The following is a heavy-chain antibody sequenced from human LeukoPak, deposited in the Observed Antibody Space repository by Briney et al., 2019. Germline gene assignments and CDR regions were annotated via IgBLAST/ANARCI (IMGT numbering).Heavy chain of an antibody. CDR2: IHTSGST. Sequence: RPSETLSLTCTVSGGSISSYHWSWIRQPAGKGLEWIGRIHTSGSTNYNPSLKSRVTISVDKSKNQFSLKLSSVTAADTAVYYCARRTTGYYYMDVWGKGTTVTVSS. J-gene: IGHJ6*03. CDR1: GGSISSYH. V-gene: IGHV4-4*07. CDR3: ARRTTGYYYMDV. D-gene: IGHD1-7*01.